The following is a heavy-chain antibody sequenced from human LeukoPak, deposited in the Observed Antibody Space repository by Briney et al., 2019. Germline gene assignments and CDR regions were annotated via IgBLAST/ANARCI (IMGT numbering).Heavy chain of an antibody. D-gene: IGHD3-10*01. CDR1: GGSISSGSYY. V-gene: IGHV4-61*02. CDR2: IYTSGST. Sequence: PSQTLSLTCTVSGGSISSGSYYWSWIRQPAGKGLEWIGRIYTSGSTNYNPSLKSRVTISVDTSKNQFSLKLSSVTAADTAVYYCARTPEWFGESYFDYWGQGTLVTVSS. CDR3: ARTPEWFGESYFDY. J-gene: IGHJ4*02.